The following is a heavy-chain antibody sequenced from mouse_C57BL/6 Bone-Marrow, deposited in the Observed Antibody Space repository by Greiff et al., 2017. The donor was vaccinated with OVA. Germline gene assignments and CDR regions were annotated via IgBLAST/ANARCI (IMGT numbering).Heavy chain of an antibody. D-gene: IGHD2-10*02. CDR3: ARGVWLSPFAY. CDR1: GYTFTSYG. J-gene: IGHJ3*01. V-gene: IGHV1-81*01. CDR2: IYPRSGNT. Sequence: QVQLKESGAELARPGASVKLSCKASGYTFTSYGISWVKQRTGQGLEWIGEIYPRSGNTYYNEKFKGKATLTADKSSSTAYMELRSLTSEDSAVYFCARGVWLSPFAYWGQGTLVTVSA.